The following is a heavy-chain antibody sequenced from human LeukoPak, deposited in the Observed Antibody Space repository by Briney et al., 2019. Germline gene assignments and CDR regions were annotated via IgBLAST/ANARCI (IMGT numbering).Heavy chain of an antibody. Sequence: WGSLRLSCAASRFTFSTYWMSRVRQAPGKGLEWGANIKQDGSEKYYVDSVKGRFTISRDNTKKSVYLQMNSLRAEDTAVYYCARDGSGWEFYDYWGPGTVVTVSS. J-gene: IGHJ4*02. V-gene: IGHV3-7*01. CDR1: RFTFSTYW. D-gene: IGHD6-19*01. CDR2: IKQDGSEK. CDR3: ARDGSGWEFYDY.